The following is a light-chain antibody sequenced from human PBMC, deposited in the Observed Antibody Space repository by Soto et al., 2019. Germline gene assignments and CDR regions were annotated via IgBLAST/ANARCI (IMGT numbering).Light chain of an antibody. CDR3: AAWDNGLNGLHV. V-gene: IGLV1-44*01. CDR2: NDN. J-gene: IGLJ1*01. CDR1: SSNIGSNT. Sequence: QSALTQPPSAYGSPGQRVTISCSGSSSNIGSNTVNWYQFLPGTAPKLLIYNDNQRPSGVPHRFSGSKSGTSASLAIPGHHSEEEADYCGAAWDNGLNGLHVFGTATKATVL.